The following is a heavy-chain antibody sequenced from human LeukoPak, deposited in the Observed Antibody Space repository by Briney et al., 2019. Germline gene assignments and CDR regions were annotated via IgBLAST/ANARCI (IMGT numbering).Heavy chain of an antibody. J-gene: IGHJ3*02. CDR2: IKQDGSEK. CDR3: ARSTSSSWYSVSDAFDI. D-gene: IGHD6-13*01. Sequence: PGGTLRLSCAASGFTISGYWMSWVRQAPGKGLEWVANIKQDGSEKYYVDSVKGRFTISRDNAKNSLYLQMNSLRAEDTAVYYCARSTSSSWYSVSDAFDIWGQGTMVTVSS. V-gene: IGHV3-7*01. CDR1: GFTISGYW.